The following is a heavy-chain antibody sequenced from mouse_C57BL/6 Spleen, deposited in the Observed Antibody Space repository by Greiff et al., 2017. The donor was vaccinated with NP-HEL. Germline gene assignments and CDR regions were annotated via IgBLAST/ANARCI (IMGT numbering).Heavy chain of an antibody. CDR2: INYDGSST. Sequence: EVKLMESEGGLVQPGSSMKLSCTASGFTVSDYYMAWVRQVPEKGLEWVASINYDGSSTYYLDSLKSRFIISVDNAKNSLYLQMSSLKTEDTATYDCASDAPYALDYWGQGTSVTVSS. J-gene: IGHJ4*01. CDR3: ASDAPYALDY. V-gene: IGHV5-16*01. CDR1: GFTVSDYY.